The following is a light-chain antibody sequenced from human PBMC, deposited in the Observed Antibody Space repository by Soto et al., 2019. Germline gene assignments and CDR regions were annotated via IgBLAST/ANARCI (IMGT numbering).Light chain of an antibody. CDR3: MQETHWPIT. CDR2: KVS. V-gene: IGKV2-30*02. CDR1: QSLVHSDGIAY. J-gene: IGKJ5*01. Sequence: DVVMTQSPLSLPVTLGQPASISCRSNQSLVHSDGIAYFSWFQQRPGRSPRRLIYKVSNRDSGVPARFSGSGPRTDFALKISRVDAEDVGVYYCMQETHWPITFGKGARLEIK.